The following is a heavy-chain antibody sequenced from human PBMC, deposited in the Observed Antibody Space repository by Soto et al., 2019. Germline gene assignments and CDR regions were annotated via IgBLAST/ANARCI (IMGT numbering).Heavy chain of an antibody. CDR1: GGSISSGGYS. Sequence: QLQLQESGSGLVKPSQTLSLTCAVSGGSISSGGYSWSWIRQPPGKGLEWIGYIYHSGSTYYNPSLRSRVTIPVDRSKNQFSLKLSSVTAEDTAVYYCARGGGGVGMLTLFDYWGQGTLVTVSS. CDR2: IYHSGST. CDR3: ARGGGGVGMLTLFDY. D-gene: IGHD7-27*01. J-gene: IGHJ4*02. V-gene: IGHV4-30-2*01.